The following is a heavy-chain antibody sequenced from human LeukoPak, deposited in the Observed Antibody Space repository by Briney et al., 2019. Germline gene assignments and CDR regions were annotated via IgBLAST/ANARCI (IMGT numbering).Heavy chain of an antibody. CDR3: ARDLSFGSLDF. J-gene: IGHJ4*02. CDR1: GFILSTDG. Sequence: PGGSLRLSCAASGFILSTDGMHWVRQAPGKGLEWVAGMWYDGSREDYADSVKGRFTISRDMSKNTLNLQMNSLRVEDTAMFYCARDLSFGSLDFRGQGTLVTVSS. V-gene: IGHV3-33*01. CDR2: MWYDGSRE. D-gene: IGHD1-26*01.